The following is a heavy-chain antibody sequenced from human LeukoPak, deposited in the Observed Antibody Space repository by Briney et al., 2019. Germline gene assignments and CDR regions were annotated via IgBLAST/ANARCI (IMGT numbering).Heavy chain of an antibody. Sequence: GGSLRLSCSASGFAFSSSGMLWVRQAPGQGLEGVAFIRYDGNNKYYADSVKGRFTISRDNSKNTLYLQMNSLRDEDTALYYCAKMSGPFDYWGQGTLVTVSS. D-gene: IGHD2-8*02. CDR2: IRYDGNNK. V-gene: IGHV3-30*02. CDR3: AKMSGPFDY. CDR1: GFAFSSSG. J-gene: IGHJ4*02.